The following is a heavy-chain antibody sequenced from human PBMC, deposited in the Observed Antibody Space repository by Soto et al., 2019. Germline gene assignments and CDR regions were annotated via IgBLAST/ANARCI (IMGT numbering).Heavy chain of an antibody. CDR2: IYWADDK. Sequence: QIALKESGPTLVKPTQTLTLTCTFSGFLITGNGEGVGWIRQPPGKALEWLALIYWADDKRYSPSLRNRLTITLDNSKDQVILTMPDMGPADTATYYCAHGYVQLLATFHYFDSWGQGTQVTVSS. J-gene: IGHJ4*02. D-gene: IGHD2-2*01. CDR3: AHGYVQLLATFHYFDS. V-gene: IGHV2-5*02. CDR1: GFLITGNGEG.